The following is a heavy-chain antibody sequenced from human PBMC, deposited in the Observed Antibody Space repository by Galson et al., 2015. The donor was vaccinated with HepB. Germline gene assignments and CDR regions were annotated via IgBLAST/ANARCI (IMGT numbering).Heavy chain of an antibody. CDR1: GYTFTDYY. V-gene: IGHV1-46*01. Sequence: SVKVSCKASGYTFTDYYMHWVRQAPGQGLEWMGIINPSGDRTNYAQKFQGRLTMTRDTSTSTLYMELSSLRSEDTAIYYCARENFYGSGSYVYWGQGTLVTVSS. D-gene: IGHD3-10*01. CDR2: INPSGDRT. CDR3: ARENFYGSGSYVY. J-gene: IGHJ4*02.